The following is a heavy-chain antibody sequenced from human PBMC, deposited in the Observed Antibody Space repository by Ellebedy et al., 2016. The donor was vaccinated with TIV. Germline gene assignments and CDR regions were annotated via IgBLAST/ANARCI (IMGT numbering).Heavy chain of an antibody. Sequence: SVKVSXXASGYTFTSYAISWVRQAPGQGLEWMGRIIPILGIANYAQKFQGRVTITADKSTSTAYMELSSLRSEDTAVYYCARGSGSYDYWGQGTLVTVSS. CDR3: ARGSGSYDY. D-gene: IGHD1-26*01. CDR1: GYTFTSYA. V-gene: IGHV1-69*04. J-gene: IGHJ4*02. CDR2: IIPILGIA.